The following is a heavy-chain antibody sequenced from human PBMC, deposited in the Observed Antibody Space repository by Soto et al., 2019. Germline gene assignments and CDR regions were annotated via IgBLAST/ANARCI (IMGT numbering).Heavy chain of an antibody. Sequence: QVQLQESGPGLVKPSETLSLTCTVSGGSISSYYWCWIRQPPGKGLEWIGYIYYSGSTNYNPSLKSQVTISVDTYKYQFSLKLSSVTAADTAVYYCARQQKSSYEPAYYYYGMDVWGQGTTVTVSS. V-gene: IGHV4-59*08. J-gene: IGHJ6*02. CDR2: IYYSGST. CDR3: ARQQKSSYEPAYYYYGMDV. CDR1: GGSISSYY. D-gene: IGHD5-18*01.